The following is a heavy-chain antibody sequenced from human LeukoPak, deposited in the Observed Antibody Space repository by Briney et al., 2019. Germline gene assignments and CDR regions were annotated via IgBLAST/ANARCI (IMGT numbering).Heavy chain of an antibody. V-gene: IGHV4-34*01. CDR3: ARETGRYCSSTSCYKAVDV. Sequence: SETLSLTCTVSGGSISFYYWSWIRQPPGKGLEWIGEINHSGSTNYNPSLKSRVTISVDTSKNQFSLKLSSVTAADTAVYYCARETGRYCSSTSCYKAVDVWGQGTTVTVSS. CDR1: GGSISFYY. J-gene: IGHJ6*02. CDR2: INHSGST. D-gene: IGHD2-2*02.